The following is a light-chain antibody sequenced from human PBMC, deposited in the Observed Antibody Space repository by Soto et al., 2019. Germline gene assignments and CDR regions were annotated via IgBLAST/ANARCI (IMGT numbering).Light chain of an antibody. J-gene: IGLJ1*01. CDR2: GNN. CDR3: AAWDDTLNEYV. Sequence: QSVLTQAPSVSGTPGQRVTITCSGSSSNIGRNSVNWYQHLPGTPPKLLTHGNNHRPSGVPDRFSGSKSGTSASLAISGLQHEDEADYCCAAWDDTLNEYVFGDGTKLTVL. V-gene: IGLV1-44*01. CDR1: SSNIGRNS.